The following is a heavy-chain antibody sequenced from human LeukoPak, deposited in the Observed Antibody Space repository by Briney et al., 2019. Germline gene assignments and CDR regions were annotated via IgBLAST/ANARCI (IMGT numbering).Heavy chain of an antibody. D-gene: IGHD1-14*01. J-gene: IGHJ3*01. CDR3: ARQPGGTAAFDV. V-gene: IGHV4-59*08. CDR1: GGSLNSYY. CDR2: ISYTGGEI. Sequence: PSETLSLTCTVSGGSLNSYYWSWIRQPPGKRLEWIGYISYTGGEINYNPSLKSRLTLSVDTSKHQFSLMLTSVTAADTAIYYCARQPGGTAAFDVRAQGTMVTVSS.